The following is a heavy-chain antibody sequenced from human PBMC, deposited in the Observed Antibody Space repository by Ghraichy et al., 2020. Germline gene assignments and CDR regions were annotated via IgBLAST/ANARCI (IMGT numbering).Heavy chain of an antibody. J-gene: IGHJ4*02. CDR2: IKQDGTER. D-gene: IGHD5-18*01. CDR3: GRGGYIYGSNPVDY. CDR1: GFTFDTYY. V-gene: IGHV3-7*04. Sequence: SCAASGFTFDTYYMTWVRQAPGKGLEWVANIKQDGTERYYVDSVKGRFTISRDNAKDSVYLQMSGLRAEDTAVYFCGRGGYIYGSNPVDYWGQGTQVTVSS.